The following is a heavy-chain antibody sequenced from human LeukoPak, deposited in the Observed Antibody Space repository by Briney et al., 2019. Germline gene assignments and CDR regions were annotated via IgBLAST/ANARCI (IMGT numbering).Heavy chain of an antibody. Sequence: GGSLRLSCAASGFTFSSYSMNWVRQAPGKGLEWVSYISSSSSTIYYADSVMGRFTISRDNAKNSLYLQMNSLRAEDTAVYYCARDRGGFWSGYYRSVWGQGTTVTVSS. CDR1: GFTFSSYS. V-gene: IGHV3-48*01. D-gene: IGHD3-3*01. CDR2: ISSSSSTI. J-gene: IGHJ6*02. CDR3: ARDRGGFWSGYYRSV.